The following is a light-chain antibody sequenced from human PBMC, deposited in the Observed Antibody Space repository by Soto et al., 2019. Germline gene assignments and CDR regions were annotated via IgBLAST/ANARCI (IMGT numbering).Light chain of an antibody. V-gene: IGKV3-20*01. Sequence: ENVLTQSQGTVSLSQGERATLSCRVSQSVSSSYLAWYQQKPGQAPRLLIYGASSMATGIPDRFTGSGSGTDFTLTINRVEPEDFAVYFCQQYAGSPRTFGQGTKVDI. CDR2: GAS. CDR1: QSVSSSY. CDR3: QQYAGSPRT. J-gene: IGKJ1*01.